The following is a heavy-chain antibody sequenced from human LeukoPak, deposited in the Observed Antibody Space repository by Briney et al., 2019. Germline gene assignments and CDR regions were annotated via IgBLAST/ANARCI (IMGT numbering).Heavy chain of an antibody. Sequence: PGRSLRLSCAASGFTFSSYAMHWVRQAPGKGLEWVAVISYDGSNKHYADSVKGRFTISRDNSKNTLYLQMNSLRAEDTAVYYCARVQSSSGLDYWGQGTLVTVSS. CDR3: ARVQSSSGLDY. D-gene: IGHD6-6*01. CDR1: GFTFSSYA. CDR2: ISYDGSNK. V-gene: IGHV3-30*01. J-gene: IGHJ4*02.